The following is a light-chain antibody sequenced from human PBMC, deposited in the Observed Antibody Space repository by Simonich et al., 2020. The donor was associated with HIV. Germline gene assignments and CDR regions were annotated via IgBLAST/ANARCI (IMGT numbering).Light chain of an antibody. CDR1: SGSNIGTYR. Sequence: QPVLTQPTSLSASPGASARFTCTLRSGSNIGTYRIYWYQQMPWTLPRYLLRYNSDSGNHTGSGVPSRFSGSKDASTNAGLLLISGLQSEDEADYYCAIWYSSTWVFGGGTKLAVL. CDR2: YNSDSGN. J-gene: IGLJ3*02. CDR3: AIWYSSTWV. V-gene: IGLV5-39*01.